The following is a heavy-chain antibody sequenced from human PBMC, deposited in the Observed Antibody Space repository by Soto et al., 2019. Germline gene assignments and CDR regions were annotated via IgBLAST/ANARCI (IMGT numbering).Heavy chain of an antibody. CDR3: ARGSAFIGLDY. Sequence: GVLRISCEVSGFIFSSYSMNWVRQAPGKGLEWVSSIGTSGSYIYDTDSVKGRFTISRDNTKDSLYLQMNSLRAEDTAIYYCARGSAFIGLDYWGQGTPVTVSS. CDR2: IGTSGSYI. J-gene: IGHJ4*02. D-gene: IGHD1-26*01. V-gene: IGHV3-21*01. CDR1: GFIFSSYS.